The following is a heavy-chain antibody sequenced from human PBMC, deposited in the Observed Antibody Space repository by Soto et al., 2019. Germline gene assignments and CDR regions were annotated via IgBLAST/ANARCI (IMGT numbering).Heavy chain of an antibody. V-gene: IGHV4-59*11. D-gene: IGHD2-2*01. Sequence: PSETLSLTCTVSGGSITSHYWSWIRQPPGKGLEWIGYIFAGGNINYNPSLKSRVNISGDTSKNQFSLKLNSVTAADTAVYYCARDCSKTSCLGFYFDYWSQGTLVTVSS. CDR3: ARDCSKTSCLGFYFDY. CDR1: GGSITSHY. CDR2: IFAGGNI. J-gene: IGHJ4*02.